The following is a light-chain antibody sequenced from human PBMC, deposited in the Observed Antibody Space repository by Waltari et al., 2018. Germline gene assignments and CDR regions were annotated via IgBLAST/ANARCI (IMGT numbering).Light chain of an antibody. V-gene: IGLV2-14*01. CDR3: SSFSSSTAGI. CDR1: SSDIGAFNF. CDR2: DVS. Sequence: LTQPASVSGSPGQSITISCAATSSDIGAFNFISWYQQRPGKAPELLVYDVSHRPSGVSTRFSGSKSDNTAALTISGLQAEDEAVYYCSSFSSSTAGIFGGGTKVTV. J-gene: IGLJ2*01.